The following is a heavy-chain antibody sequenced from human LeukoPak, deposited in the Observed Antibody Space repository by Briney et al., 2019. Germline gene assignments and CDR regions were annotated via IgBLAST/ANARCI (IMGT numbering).Heavy chain of an antibody. CDR2: MNPNSGNT. J-gene: IGHJ4*02. D-gene: IGHD1-20*01. CDR1: GYTFTSYD. V-gene: IGHV1-8*01. Sequence: ASVKVSCKASGYTFTSYDINWVRQASGQGLEWMGWMNPNSGNTGYAQKLQGRVTMTRNTSISTAYMELSSLRSEDTAVYYCARNHNYYFDYWGQGTLVTVSS. CDR3: ARNHNYYFDY.